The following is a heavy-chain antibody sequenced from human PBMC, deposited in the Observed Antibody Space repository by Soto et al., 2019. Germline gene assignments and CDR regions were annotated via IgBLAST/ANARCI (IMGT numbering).Heavy chain of an antibody. CDR1: GYSFTSYW. D-gene: IGHD3-3*01. CDR3: ATLRTYYDFWSGYYLPPPYYFDY. CDR2: IYPGDSDT. Sequence: GESLKISCKGSGYSFTSYWIGWVRQMPGKGLEWIGIIYPGDSDTRYSPSFQGQVTISADKSISTAYLQWSSLKASDTAMYYCATLRTYYDFWSGYYLPPPYYFDYWGKGTLVTFSS. V-gene: IGHV5-51*01. J-gene: IGHJ4*02.